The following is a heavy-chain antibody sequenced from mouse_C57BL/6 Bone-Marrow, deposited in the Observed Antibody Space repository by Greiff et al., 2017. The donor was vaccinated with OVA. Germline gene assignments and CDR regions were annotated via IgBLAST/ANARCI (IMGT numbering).Heavy chain of an antibody. Sequence: QVQLQQSGAELARPGASVKLSCKASGYTFTSYGISWVKQRTGQGLEWIGEIYPRSGNTYYNEKFKGKATLTADKSSSTAYMELRSLTYEDSAVYFCARRYAYWGQGTLVTVSA. CDR2: IYPRSGNT. J-gene: IGHJ3*01. CDR3: ARRYAY. V-gene: IGHV1-81*01. CDR1: GYTFTSYG.